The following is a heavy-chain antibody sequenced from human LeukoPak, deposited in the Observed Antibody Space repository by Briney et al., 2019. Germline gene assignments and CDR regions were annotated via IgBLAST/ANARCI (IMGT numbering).Heavy chain of an antibody. CDR1: GFTFSSYA. CDR2: ISGSGGST. Sequence: GGSLRLSCAASGFTFSSYAMSWVRQAPGKGLEWVSAISGSGGSTYYADSVKGRFTISKDNSKNTLYLQMNSLRAEDTAVYYCADCVVPAAMRSYYYYGMDVWGKGTTVTVSS. D-gene: IGHD2-2*01. J-gene: IGHJ6*04. V-gene: IGHV3-23*01. CDR3: ADCVVPAAMRSYYYYGMDV.